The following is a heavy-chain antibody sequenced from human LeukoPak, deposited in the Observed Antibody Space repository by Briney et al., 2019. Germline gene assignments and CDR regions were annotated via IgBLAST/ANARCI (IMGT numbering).Heavy chain of an antibody. CDR2: IKIETDGGTA. CDR3: ACDGFSPNWFDP. V-gene: IGHV3-15*01. Sequence: GGSLRLSCTASGFTFSNAWMSRVRQAPGKGLEWVGRIKIETDGGTADYAAPVQGRFIISRDDSKNTLYLHMNSLKTEDTGVYYCACDGFSPNWFDPWGQGTLVTASS. J-gene: IGHJ5*02. D-gene: IGHD5-24*01. CDR1: GFTFSNAW.